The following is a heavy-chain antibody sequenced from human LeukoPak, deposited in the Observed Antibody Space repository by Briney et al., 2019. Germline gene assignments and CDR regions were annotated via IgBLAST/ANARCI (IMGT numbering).Heavy chain of an antibody. CDR3: ARDGSYYGDAFDI. J-gene: IGHJ3*02. Sequence: SETLSLTCTVSGGSISSYYWSWIRQPPGKGLEWIGSIYYSGSTYYNPSLKSRVTISVDTSKNQFSLKLSSVTAADTAVYYCARDGSYYGDAFDIWGQGTMVTVSS. CDR1: GGSISSYY. V-gene: IGHV4-39*07. CDR2: IYYSGST. D-gene: IGHD1-26*01.